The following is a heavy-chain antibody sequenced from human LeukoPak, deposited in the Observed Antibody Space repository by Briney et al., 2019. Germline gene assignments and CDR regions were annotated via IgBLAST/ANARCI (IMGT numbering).Heavy chain of an antibody. V-gene: IGHV3-21*01. CDR3: ASTRITVTTRSWDY. D-gene: IGHD4-17*01. J-gene: IGHJ4*02. CDR1: GFTFSAYN. CDR2: ISSSSTYI. Sequence: PGGSLRLSCATSGFTFSAYNMNWVRQAPGKGLEWVSSISSSSTYIYYADSAKGRFTISRDNAKNSLYLQINSLRAEDTAVYYCASTRITVTTRSWDYWGQGTLVTVSS.